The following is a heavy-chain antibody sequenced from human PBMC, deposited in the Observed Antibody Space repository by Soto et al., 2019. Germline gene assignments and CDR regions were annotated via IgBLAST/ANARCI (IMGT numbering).Heavy chain of an antibody. CDR3: APVNPGPDYRFDY. Sequence: ELQLVESGGGLVQPGGSLRLSCAASGFSVSSTYMAWVRQAPGKGLEWVLVMYRGGTTYYPEPVKGRLTVSIATTKTTLMLKMNSLKAEDAAFYYCAPVNPGPDYRFDYLGRG. CDR1: GFSVSSTY. V-gene: IGHV3-53*01. D-gene: IGHD3-16*01. J-gene: IGHJ4*02. CDR2: MYRGGTT.